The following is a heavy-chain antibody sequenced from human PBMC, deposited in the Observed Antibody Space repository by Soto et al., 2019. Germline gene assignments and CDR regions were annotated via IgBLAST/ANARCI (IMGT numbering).Heavy chain of an antibody. J-gene: IGHJ6*02. Sequence: QVQLVESGGGVVQPGRSLRLSCAASGFTFSYHALNWVRQAPGKGLEWVAVISYDGDNKYIAEAEKSRLTISRDNPKNTVSLQMNILRTEDTAMYFCARGTTTSAFSVMDVWGQGTTVTVSS. D-gene: IGHD1-1*01. V-gene: IGHV3-30-3*01. CDR3: ARGTTTSAFSVMDV. CDR1: GFTFSYHA. CDR2: ISYDGDNK.